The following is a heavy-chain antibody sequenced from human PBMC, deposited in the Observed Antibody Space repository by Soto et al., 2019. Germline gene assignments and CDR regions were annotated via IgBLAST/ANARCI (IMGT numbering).Heavy chain of an antibody. D-gene: IGHD7-27*01. J-gene: IGHJ5*01. CDR1: GDSISNLDYF. CDR3: ARGRYCLTGRCFPNWFDS. CDR2: IYKSATT. Sequence: SETLSLTCSVSGDSISNLDYFWAWIRQPPGQALEYIGYIYKSATTYYNPSFESRVAISDDTSKSQFSLNVTSVTAADTAVYFCARGRYCLTGRCFPNWFDSWGQGALVTVSS. V-gene: IGHV4-30-4*01.